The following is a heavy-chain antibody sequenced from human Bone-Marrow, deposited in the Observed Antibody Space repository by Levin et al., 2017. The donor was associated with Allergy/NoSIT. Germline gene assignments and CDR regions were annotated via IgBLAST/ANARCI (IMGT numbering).Heavy chain of an antibody. D-gene: IGHD3-3*01. V-gene: IGHV5-51*01. CDR2: IYPGDSDT. J-gene: IGHJ4*02. CDR1: GSSFTSYW. CDR3: ARSLGYDFWSGYSTTYYFDY. Sequence: PGGSLRLSCKGSGSSFTSYWIGWVRQMPGKGLEWMGIIYPGDSDTRYSPSFQGQVTISADKSISTAYLQWSSLKASDTAMYYCARSLGYDFWSGYSTTYYFDYWGQGTLVTVSS.